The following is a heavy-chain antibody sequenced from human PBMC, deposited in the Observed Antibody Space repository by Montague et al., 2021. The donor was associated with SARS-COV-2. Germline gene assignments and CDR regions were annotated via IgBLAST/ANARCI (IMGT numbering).Heavy chain of an antibody. V-gene: IGHV3-23*01. J-gene: IGHJ2*01. D-gene: IGHD4-23*01. Sequence: SLRLSCAASGFTFSSYAMSWVRQAPGKGLEWISGISSSGGHTYYADSMKGRSTITRDNSKNTLYLQMNSLGAEDTAVYYCAKDRGGNSDWYFDLWGRGTLVIGSS. CDR3: AKDRGGNSDWYFDL. CDR2: ISSSGGHT. CDR1: GFTFSSYA.